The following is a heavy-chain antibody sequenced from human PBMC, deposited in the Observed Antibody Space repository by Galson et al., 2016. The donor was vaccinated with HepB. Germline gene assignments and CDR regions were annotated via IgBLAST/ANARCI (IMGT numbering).Heavy chain of an antibody. D-gene: IGHD3-16*01. CDR1: GGSFSDYY. CDR2: INHRRTT. V-gene: IGHV4-34*01. J-gene: IGHJ6*02. CDR3: ASLIMIGAYNMDV. Sequence: ETLSLTCAVYGGSFSDYYWSWIRQPPGKGLEWIGEINHRRTTNYNPSLKSRVTMSVDTSKNQFSLRLSSVTAADTAVYYCASLIMIGAYNMDVWGQGTTVTVSS.